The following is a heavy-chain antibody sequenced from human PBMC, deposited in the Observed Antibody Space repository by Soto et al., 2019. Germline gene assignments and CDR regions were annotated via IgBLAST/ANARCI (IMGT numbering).Heavy chain of an antibody. Sequence: GGSLRLSCAASGFTFNDYWMSWVRQAPGKGLEWVANMNQDGSGKSYVDSVKGRFTISRDNAKNSLYLHMNSLRAEDTAVYYCAKGGSPYEECAYWGQGTLATVSS. CDR3: AKGGSPYEECAY. J-gene: IGHJ4*02. CDR1: GFTFNDYW. V-gene: IGHV3-7*05. D-gene: IGHD3-3*01. CDR2: MNQDGSGK.